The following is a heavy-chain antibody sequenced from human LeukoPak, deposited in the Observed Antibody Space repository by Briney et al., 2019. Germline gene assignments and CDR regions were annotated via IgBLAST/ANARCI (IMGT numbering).Heavy chain of an antibody. D-gene: IGHD3-3*01. CDR3: ARDLARRITIFGVVPDGFDY. Sequence: ASVKVSCKASGYTFTSYYMHWVRQAPGQGLEWMGIINPSGGSTSYAQKFQGRVTMTRDTSTSTVYMELSSLRSEDTAVYYCARDLARRITIFGVVPDGFDYWGQGTLVTVSS. CDR2: INPSGGST. J-gene: IGHJ4*02. V-gene: IGHV1-46*01. CDR1: GYTFTSYY.